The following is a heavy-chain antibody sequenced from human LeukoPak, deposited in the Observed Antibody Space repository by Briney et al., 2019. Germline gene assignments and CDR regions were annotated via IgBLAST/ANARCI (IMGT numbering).Heavy chain of an antibody. V-gene: IGHV3-73*01. D-gene: IGHD6-19*01. CDR1: GFTFSDSD. CDR3: TTYRSGHY. J-gene: IGHJ4*02. Sequence: GGSLRLSGAASGFTFSDSDIHWVRQASGKGLEWVGRITTKRSNYATAYTASVKGRFTISRHDSENTAYLQMNSLKTEDTALYYCTTYRSGHYWGQGTLVTVSS. CDR2: ITTKRSNYAT.